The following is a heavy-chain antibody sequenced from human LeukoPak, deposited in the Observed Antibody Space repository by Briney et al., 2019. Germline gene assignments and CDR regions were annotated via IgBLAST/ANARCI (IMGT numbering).Heavy chain of an antibody. Sequence: GGSLRLSCAASGFTFSSYEMNWVRQAPGKGLEWVSYISSSCSTIYYADSVKGRFTISRDNAKNSLFLQMNGLRAEDTAVYYCARDQYYASGSYYNSSKGYFDYWGQGTLVTVSS. J-gene: IGHJ4*02. CDR2: ISSSCSTI. D-gene: IGHD3-10*01. V-gene: IGHV3-48*03. CDR3: ARDQYYASGSYYNSSKGYFDY. CDR1: GFTFSSYE.